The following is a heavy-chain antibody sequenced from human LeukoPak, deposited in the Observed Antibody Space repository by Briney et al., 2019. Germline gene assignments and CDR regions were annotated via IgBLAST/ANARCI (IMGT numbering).Heavy chain of an antibody. CDR3: ATLVGATSQFDY. CDR1: GFTFDDYA. CDR2: ISWNSGSI. V-gene: IGHV3-9*01. Sequence: GGSLRLSCAASGFTFDDYAMHWVRQAPGKGLEWVSGISWNSGSIGYADSVKGRFTISRDNAKNSLYLQMNSLRAEDTALYYCATLVGATSQFDYWGQGTLVTVSS. D-gene: IGHD1-26*01. J-gene: IGHJ4*02.